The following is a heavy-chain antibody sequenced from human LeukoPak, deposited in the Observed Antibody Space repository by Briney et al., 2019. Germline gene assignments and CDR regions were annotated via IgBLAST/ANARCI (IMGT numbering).Heavy chain of an antibody. Sequence: GGSLRLSCAASGFTVSSNYMSWVRQAPGKGLEWVSIIYSDGSPYYADSVKGRFTISRDNSENRLFLQMNSLRAEDTAVYYCARTMVDTPVGVDAFDIWGQGTVVTVSS. CDR2: IYSDGSP. V-gene: IGHV3-53*01. D-gene: IGHD5-18*01. CDR1: GFTVSSNY. CDR3: ARTMVDTPVGVDAFDI. J-gene: IGHJ3*02.